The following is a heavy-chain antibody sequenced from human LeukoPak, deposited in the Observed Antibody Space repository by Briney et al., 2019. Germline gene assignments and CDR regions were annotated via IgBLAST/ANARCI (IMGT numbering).Heavy chain of an antibody. CDR2: IYYSGST. CDR3: ARRGGDDYNRRFDY. J-gene: IGHJ4*02. CDR1: GGSISSSSYY. Sequence: KPSETLSLTCTVSGGSISSSSYYWGWIRQPPGKGLEWIGSIYYSGSTYYNPSLKSRVTISVDTSKNQFSLKLTSVTAADTAVYYCARRGGDDYNRRFDYWSQGTLVTVSS. V-gene: IGHV4-39*01. D-gene: IGHD5-24*01.